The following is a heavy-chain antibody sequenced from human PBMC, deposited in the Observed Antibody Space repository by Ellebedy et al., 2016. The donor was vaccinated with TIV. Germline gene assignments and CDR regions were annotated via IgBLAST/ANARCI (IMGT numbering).Heavy chain of an antibody. J-gene: IGHJ4*02. CDR2: IYYSGST. V-gene: IGHV4-59*08. D-gene: IGHD3-10*01. Sequence: MPSETLSLTCTVSGGSISSYYWSWIRQPPGKGLEWIGYIYYSGSTNYNPSLKSRVTISIDTSKNQFSLKLSSVTAADTAVYFCARLYYGSGSSSEYWGQGILVTVSS. CDR3: ARLYYGSGSSSEY. CDR1: GGSISSYY.